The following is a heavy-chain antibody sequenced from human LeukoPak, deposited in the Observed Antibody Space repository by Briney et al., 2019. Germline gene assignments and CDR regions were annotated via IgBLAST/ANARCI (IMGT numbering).Heavy chain of an antibody. CDR3: ARDRVVTRGGFDY. V-gene: IGHV3-9*01. CDR2: ISWNSGSI. CDR1: GFTFDDYA. Sequence: GGSLRLSCAASGFTFDDYAMHWVRQAPGKGLEWVSGISWNSGSIGYADSVKGRFTISRDNAENSLYLQMNSLRAEDTAVYYCARDRVVTRGGFDYWGQGTLVTVSS. D-gene: IGHD4-23*01. J-gene: IGHJ4*02.